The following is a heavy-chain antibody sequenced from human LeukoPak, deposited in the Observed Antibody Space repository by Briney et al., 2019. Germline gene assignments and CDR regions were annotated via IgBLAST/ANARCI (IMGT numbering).Heavy chain of an antibody. J-gene: IGHJ4*02. V-gene: IGHV3-20*04. CDR3: ARRYPNYIDY. Sequence: GGSLRLSCAASGFSFDDYGMNWVRHAPGKGLEWVSGIHWNGGSTGYADSVKGRFTISRDNAKNSLYLQMSSLRAEDTAFYYCARRYPNYIDYWGQGTLVTVSS. CDR1: GFSFDDYG. D-gene: IGHD4/OR15-4a*01. CDR2: IHWNGGST.